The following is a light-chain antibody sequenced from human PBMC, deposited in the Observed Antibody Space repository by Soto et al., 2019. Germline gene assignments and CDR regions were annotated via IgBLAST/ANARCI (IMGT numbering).Light chain of an antibody. CDR1: QSVTNNF. CDR3: QQYITLPHT. Sequence: ENVLTQSPGTLSLSPGERATLSCRASQSVTNNFFAWYQQKPGHAPRLLIHGISSRATGIPDRFSGSGSGTDFTLTISRLEPEDFAVYYCQQYITLPHTFGQGTKLEVK. J-gene: IGKJ2*01. CDR2: GIS. V-gene: IGKV3-20*01.